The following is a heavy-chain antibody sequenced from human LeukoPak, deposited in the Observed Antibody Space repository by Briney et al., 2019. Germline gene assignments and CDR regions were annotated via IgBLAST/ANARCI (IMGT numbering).Heavy chain of an antibody. D-gene: IGHD3-3*01. Sequence: SVKVSCKASGGTFSSYAISWVRQAPGQGLEWMGGIIPIFGTANYAQKFQGRVTITADESTSTAYMELSSLRSEDTAVYYCARGLVTIFGVVTSHYMDVWGKGTTVTVSS. V-gene: IGHV1-69*13. CDR1: GGTFSSYA. CDR3: ARGLVTIFGVVTSHYMDV. CDR2: IIPIFGTA. J-gene: IGHJ6*03.